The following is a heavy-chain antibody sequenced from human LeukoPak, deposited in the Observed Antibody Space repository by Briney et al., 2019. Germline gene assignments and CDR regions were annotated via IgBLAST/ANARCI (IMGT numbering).Heavy chain of an antibody. J-gene: IGHJ3*02. D-gene: IGHD3-3*01. CDR1: GGSISSGGYY. Sequence: SETLSLTCTVSGGSISSGGYYWSWIRQHPGKGLEWIGYIYYSGSTYYNPSLKSRVTISVDTSKNQFSLKLSSVTAADTAVYYCAKYLCSGYRNAFDIWGQGTMVTVSS. V-gene: IGHV4-31*03. CDR2: IYYSGST. CDR3: AKYLCSGYRNAFDI.